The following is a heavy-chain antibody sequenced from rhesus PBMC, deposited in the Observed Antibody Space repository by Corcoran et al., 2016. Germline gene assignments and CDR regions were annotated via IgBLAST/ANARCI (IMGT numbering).Heavy chain of an antibody. V-gene: IGHV4-73*01. CDR1: GGSISGYNY. D-gene: IGHD1-1-1*01. J-gene: IGHJ5-1*01. CDR3: ARGGDSWNYVVENRFDV. CDR2: INGKSART. Sequence: QVQLQQWGEGLVKPSETLSLTCAVYGGSISGYNYWSWFRQPPGKGLEWIGFINGKSARTNNNPSLKRRVTISKDAAKNQFYLKLRSVTAADTAVYYGARGGDSWNYVVENRFDVWGPGVLVTVSS.